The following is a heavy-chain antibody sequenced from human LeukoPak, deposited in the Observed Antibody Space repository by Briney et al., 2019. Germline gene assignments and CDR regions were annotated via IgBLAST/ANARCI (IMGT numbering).Heavy chain of an antibody. CDR1: NGPFGGYH. CDR2: ITYGGAT. Sequence: SETLSLTCAVYNGPFGGYHWNWIRRPPGKRLEWIGEITYGGATNYNPSLRSRVTMSVDTSKKQFSLKLTSLTAADTAVYYCVRGRYCSSASCYDWFDPWGPGTPVSVSS. V-gene: IGHV4-34*01. J-gene: IGHJ5*02. D-gene: IGHD2-2*01. CDR3: VRGRYCSSASCYDWFDP.